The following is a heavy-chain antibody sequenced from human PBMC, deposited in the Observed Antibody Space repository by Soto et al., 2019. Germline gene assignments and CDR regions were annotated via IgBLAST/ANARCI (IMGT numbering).Heavy chain of an antibody. D-gene: IGHD3-10*02. CDR1: GYTFSGHA. V-gene: IGHV1-3*01. J-gene: IGHJ5*02. CDR3: GRDQSGTGYYVDWFDP. CDR2: INAGNSKT. Sequence: ASVKVSCKASGYTFSGHAIHWLRQAPGQRPGWLGWINAGNSKTYYSEKFEGRVTFTRDTVATTVNMELTSLTSEGTAVYYCGRDQSGTGYYVDWFDPWGQGTLVTVSS.